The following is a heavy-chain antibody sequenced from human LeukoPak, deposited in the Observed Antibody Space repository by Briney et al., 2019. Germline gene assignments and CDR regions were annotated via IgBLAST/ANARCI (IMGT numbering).Heavy chain of an antibody. V-gene: IGHV1-2*02. CDR1: GYTFTGYY. J-gene: IGHJ6*02. D-gene: IGHD2-15*01. CDR3: ARDVDCSGVGCYYYYGMDV. CDR2: INPNSGGT. Sequence: GASVKVSCKASGYTFTGYYMHWVRQAPGQGLEWMGWINPNSGGTNYAQKFQGRVTMTRDTSISTAYMELSRLRSDDTAVYYCARDVDCSGVGCYYYYGMDVWGQGTTVTVSS.